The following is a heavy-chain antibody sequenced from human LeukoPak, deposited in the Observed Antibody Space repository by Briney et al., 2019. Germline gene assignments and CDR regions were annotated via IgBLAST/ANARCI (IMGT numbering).Heavy chain of an antibody. CDR3: AKGGSGWNFDY. CDR2: ISGDGGST. D-gene: IGHD6-19*01. Sequence: GGALRLSCAASGFTFDDYTRHWVRQAPGKGLEWVSLISGDGGSTYYADCVRGRFTISRDNSKNSLYLQMNSLRTGDTALYYCAKGGSGWNFDYWGQGTLVTVSS. CDR1: GFTFDDYT. J-gene: IGHJ4*02. V-gene: IGHV3-43*01.